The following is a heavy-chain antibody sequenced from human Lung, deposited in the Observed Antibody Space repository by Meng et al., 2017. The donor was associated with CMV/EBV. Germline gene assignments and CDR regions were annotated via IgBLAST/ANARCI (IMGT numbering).Heavy chain of an antibody. D-gene: IGHD3-3*01. J-gene: IGHJ6*02. CDR2: INPNSGGT. V-gene: IGHV1-2*02. CDR1: GYTFGGHD. CDR3: ARDVNSRSGYVYFYYGMDV. Sequence: ASXXVSXKASGYTFGGHDMHWVRQAPGQGLEWMGWINPNSGGTNYAQKFQGRVTMTRDTSINTAYMELSRLRSDDTAVYYCARDVNSRSGYVYFYYGMDVWXQGTTVTVSS.